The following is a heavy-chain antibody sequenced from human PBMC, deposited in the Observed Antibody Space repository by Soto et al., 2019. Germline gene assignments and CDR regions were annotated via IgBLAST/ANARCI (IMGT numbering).Heavy chain of an antibody. CDR3: TGQQLGDYYYYGMDV. CDR1: GYTFTSYG. J-gene: IGHJ6*02. CDR2: ISAYNGNT. V-gene: IGHV1-18*01. D-gene: IGHD6-13*01. Sequence: QVQLVQSGAEVKKPGASVKVSCKASGYTFTSYGISWVRQAPGQGLEWMGWISAYNGNTNYAQKLQGRVTMTTDTSTSTAYMELRSLRSDDTAVYYCTGQQLGDYYYYGMDVWGQGTTVTVSS.